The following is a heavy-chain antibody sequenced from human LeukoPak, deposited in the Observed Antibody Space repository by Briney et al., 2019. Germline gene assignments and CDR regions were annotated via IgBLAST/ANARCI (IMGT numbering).Heavy chain of an antibody. CDR3: ARDVGPYSSSWFDY. D-gene: IGHD6-13*01. V-gene: IGHV1-69*04. J-gene: IGHJ4*02. Sequence: ASVKVSCKASGGTFSSYAISWVRQAPGQGLEWMGRIIPILGIANYAQKFQGRVTITADKSTSTAYMELSSLRSEDTAVYYCARDVGPYSSSWFDYWGQGTLVTVSS. CDR2: IIPILGIA. CDR1: GGTFSSYA.